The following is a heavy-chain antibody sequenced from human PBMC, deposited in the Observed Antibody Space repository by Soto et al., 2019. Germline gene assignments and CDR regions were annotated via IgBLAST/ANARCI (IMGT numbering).Heavy chain of an antibody. Sequence: SETLSLTCTVSGGSISSYYWSWIRQPPGKGLEWIGYIYYSGSTNYNPSLKSRVTISVDTSKNQFSLKLSSVTAADTAVYYCARTLRAYCGGDCYSGDYYGMDVWGQGTTVTSP. CDR2: IYYSGST. J-gene: IGHJ6*02. D-gene: IGHD2-21*02. CDR1: GGSISSYY. V-gene: IGHV4-59*01. CDR3: ARTLRAYCGGDCYSGDYYGMDV.